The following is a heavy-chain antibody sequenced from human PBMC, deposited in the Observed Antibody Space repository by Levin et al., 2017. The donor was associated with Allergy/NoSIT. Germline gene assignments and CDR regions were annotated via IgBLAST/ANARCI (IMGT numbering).Heavy chain of an antibody. Sequence: PGGSLRLSCAASGFTFSSYGMHWVRQAPGKGLEWVAVIWYDGSNKYYADSVKGRFTISRDNSKNTLYLQMNSLRAEDTAVYYCARVLRSSSWHYYYYYMDVWGKGTTVTVSS. J-gene: IGHJ6*03. D-gene: IGHD6-13*01. CDR3: ARVLRSSSWHYYYYYMDV. V-gene: IGHV3-33*01. CDR2: IWYDGSNK. CDR1: GFTFSSYG.